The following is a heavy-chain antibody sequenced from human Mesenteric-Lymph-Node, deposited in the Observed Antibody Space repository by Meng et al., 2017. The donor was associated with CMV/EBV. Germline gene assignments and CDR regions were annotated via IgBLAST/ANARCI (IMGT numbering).Heavy chain of an antibody. D-gene: IGHD2-15*01. CDR3: ARDRPGEDKWD. J-gene: IGHJ4*02. Sequence: ASVKVSCKTSGYSFSNSFFHWVRRAPGQGLEWMARIDPSGDSPTYAQNFQGRVTMTRDTSTTTVYLDLTSLTSGDTAMYYCARDRPGEDKWDWGQGTLVTVSS. CDR2: IDPSGDSP. V-gene: IGHV1-46*01. CDR1: GYSFSNSF.